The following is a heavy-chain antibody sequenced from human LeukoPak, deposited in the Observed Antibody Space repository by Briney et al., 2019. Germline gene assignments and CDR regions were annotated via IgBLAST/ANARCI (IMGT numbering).Heavy chain of an antibody. J-gene: IGHJ3*02. CDR2: ISSSGSTI. D-gene: IGHD1-26*01. CDR1: GFTFSSYE. Sequence: PGGSLRLSCAASGFTFSSYEMNWFRQAPGKGLEWVSYISSSGSTIYYADSVKGRFTISRDNAKNSLYLQMNSLRAEDTAVYYCAREIRDRERVVGATPPAFDIWGQGTMVTVSS. V-gene: IGHV3-48*03. CDR3: AREIRDRERVVGATPPAFDI.